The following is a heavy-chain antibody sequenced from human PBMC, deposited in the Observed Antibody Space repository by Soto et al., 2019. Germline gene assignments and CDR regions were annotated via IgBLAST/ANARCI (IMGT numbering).Heavy chain of an antibody. CDR1: GYTFPNYG. J-gene: IGHJ5*02. V-gene: IGHV1-18*01. Sequence: ASVRVSCKASGYTFPNYGITWVRQAPGQGLEWMGWISAYNGNTNYVQKLQGRVTMTTDTSTYTAYMELRSLRSDDTAVYYCAREVVRVAGTRWFDPWGQGTLVTVSS. D-gene: IGHD6-19*01. CDR2: ISAYNGNT. CDR3: AREVVRVAGTRWFDP.